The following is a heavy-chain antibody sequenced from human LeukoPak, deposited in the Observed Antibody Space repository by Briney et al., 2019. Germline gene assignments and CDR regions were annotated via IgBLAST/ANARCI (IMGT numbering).Heavy chain of an antibody. CDR3: ANGFYGDLDY. V-gene: IGHV3-30*02. Sequence: RGSLRLSCAASGFTFSSYGMHWVRQAPGKGLEWVAFIRYDGSNKYYADSVKGRFTISRDNSKNTLYLQMNSLRAEDTAVYYCANGFYGDLDYWGQGTLVTVSS. CDR1: GFTFSSYG. D-gene: IGHD4-17*01. CDR2: IRYDGSNK. J-gene: IGHJ4*02.